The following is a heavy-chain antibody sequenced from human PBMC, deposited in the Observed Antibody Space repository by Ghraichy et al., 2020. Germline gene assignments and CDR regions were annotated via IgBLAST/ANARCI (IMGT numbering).Heavy chain of an antibody. D-gene: IGHD5-18*01. V-gene: IGHV4-61*01. Sequence: SETLSLTCTVSGGSVSSGSYYWSWIRQPPGKGLEWIGYIYYSGSTNYNPSLKSRVTISVDTSKNQFSLKLSSVTAADTAVYYCARDHEDTAMVTRPNYYYYYGMDVWGQGTTVTVSS. CDR3: ARDHEDTAMVTRPNYYYYYGMDV. CDR1: GGSVSSGSYY. J-gene: IGHJ6*02. CDR2: IYYSGST.